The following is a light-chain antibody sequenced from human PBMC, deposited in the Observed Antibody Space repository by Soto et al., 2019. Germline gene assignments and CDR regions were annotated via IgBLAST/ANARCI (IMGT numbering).Light chain of an antibody. J-gene: IGLJ3*02. CDR3: AAWDDSLSAWV. CDR2: RND. CDR1: SSDVGRNY. Sequence: QSVLTQAPSASATPGQRVIISCSGSSSDVGRNYVNWYQHFPGTAPKLLIYRNDERPSGVPDRFSGSKSGTSASLAISGLRSEDEADYFCAAWDDSLSAWVFGGGTQLTVL. V-gene: IGLV1-47*01.